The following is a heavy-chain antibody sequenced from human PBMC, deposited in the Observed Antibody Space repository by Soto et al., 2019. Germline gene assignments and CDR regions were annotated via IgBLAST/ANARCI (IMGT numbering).Heavy chain of an antibody. CDR2: ISAYNGNT. CDR1: GYTFTSYG. V-gene: IGHV1-18*01. Sequence: ASVKVSCKASGYTFTSYGISWVRQAPGQGLEWMGWISAYNGNTNYAQKLQGRVTMTTDTSTSTAYMELSSLRSEDTAVYYCAAEYYYGGSDPRGRIDWGQGTLVTVSS. D-gene: IGHD3-22*01. CDR3: AAEYYYGGSDPRGRID. J-gene: IGHJ4*02.